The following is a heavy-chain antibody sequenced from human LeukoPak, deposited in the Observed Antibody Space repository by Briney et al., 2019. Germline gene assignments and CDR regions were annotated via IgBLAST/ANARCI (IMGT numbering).Heavy chain of an antibody. CDR3: AKDRLPTVDLVFDY. D-gene: IGHD5-18*01. CDR1: GFTFSSYA. J-gene: IGHJ4*02. V-gene: IGHV3-23*01. Sequence: QPGACLRLSCAASGFTFSSYAMSWVRQAPGKGLEWVSAISGSGGSTYYADSVKGRFTISRDNSKNTLYLQMNSLRAEDTAVYYCAKDRLPTVDLVFDYWGQGTLVTVSS. CDR2: ISGSGGST.